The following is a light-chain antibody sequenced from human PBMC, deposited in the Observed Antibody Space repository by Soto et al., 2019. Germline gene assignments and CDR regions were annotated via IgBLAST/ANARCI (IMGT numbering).Light chain of an antibody. V-gene: IGLV2-14*01. J-gene: IGLJ1*01. Sequence: QSALTQPASVSGSPGQSITISCTGSSSDVGGHDFVSWYQHHPGKAPKLMIFAVTNRPSGVSNRFSGSKSGSTASLTISGLQAEDEADYYCISYTVSSTYILGNGTKGTV. CDR1: SSDVGGHDF. CDR3: ISYTVSSTYI. CDR2: AVT.